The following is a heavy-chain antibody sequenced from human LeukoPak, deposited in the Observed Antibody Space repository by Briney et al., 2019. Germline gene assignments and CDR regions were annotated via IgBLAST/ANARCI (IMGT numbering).Heavy chain of an antibody. CDR3: AKETLTFSGWYCISSDY. D-gene: IGHD6-19*01. Sequence: PGGSLRLSCAASGFTFSSYAMSWVRQAPGKGLEWVSAISGSGGSTYYADSVKGRFTISRDNSKNTLYLQMNSLRAEDTAVYYCAKETLTFSGWYCISSDYWGQGTLVTVSS. J-gene: IGHJ4*02. V-gene: IGHV3-23*01. CDR2: ISGSGGST. CDR1: GFTFSSYA.